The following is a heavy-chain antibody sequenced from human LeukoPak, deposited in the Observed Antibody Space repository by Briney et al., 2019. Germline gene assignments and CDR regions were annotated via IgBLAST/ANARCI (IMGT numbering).Heavy chain of an antibody. V-gene: IGHV3-74*01. Sequence: GGSLRLSCAASGFTFSSYWMHWVRQAPGKGLVRVSRINSDGSSTSYADSVKGRFTISRDNAKNTLYLQMNSLRAEDTAVYYCARFLVGGDYFDYWGQGTLVTVSS. CDR2: INSDGSST. CDR1: GFTFSSYW. J-gene: IGHJ4*02. CDR3: ARFLVGGDYFDY. D-gene: IGHD2-8*02.